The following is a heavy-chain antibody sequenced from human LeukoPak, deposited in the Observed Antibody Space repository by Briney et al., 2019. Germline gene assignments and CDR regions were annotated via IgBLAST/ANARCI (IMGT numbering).Heavy chain of an antibody. CDR2: ICSSGSTI. J-gene: IGHJ1*01. D-gene: IGHD6-13*01. Sequence: PGGSLRLSCAASGFTFSDYYMSWIRQAPGKGLGWVSYICSSGSTIYYADYVKGRFTISRDNGKNSQYLQMNSLRAEDTAVYYCARTPGLSSSGVTEYFQHWGQGTLATVSS. V-gene: IGHV3-11*04. CDR1: GFTFSDYY. CDR3: ARTPGLSSSGVTEYFQH.